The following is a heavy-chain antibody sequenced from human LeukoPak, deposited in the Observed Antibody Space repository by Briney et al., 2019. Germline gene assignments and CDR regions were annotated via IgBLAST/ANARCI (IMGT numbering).Heavy chain of an antibody. D-gene: IGHD2-2*01. J-gene: IGHJ3*02. CDR3: ARGGYCTSTLCYEFNAFDM. CDR2: ISYDGSNK. CDR1: GFIFSNYA. Sequence: PGGSLRLSCAASGFIFSNYAMHWVRQAPGKGLEWVAVISYDGSNKFNADSVRGRFTISRDNAKNSLYLHLNSLTADDTAVYYCARGGYCTSTLCYEFNAFDMWGQGTMVTVSS. V-gene: IGHV3-30*04.